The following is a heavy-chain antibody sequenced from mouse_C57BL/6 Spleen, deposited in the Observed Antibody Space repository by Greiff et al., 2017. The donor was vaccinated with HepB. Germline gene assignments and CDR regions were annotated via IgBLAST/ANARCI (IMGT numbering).Heavy chain of an antibody. V-gene: IGHV1-82*01. CDR1: GYAFSSSW. Sequence: QVQLKESGPELVKPGASVKISCKASGYAFSSSWMNWVKQRPGKGLEWIGRIYPGDGDTNYNGKFKGKATLTADKSSSTAYMQLSSLTSEDSEVYFCARSNVYAMDYWGQGTSVTVSS. CDR2: IYPGDGDT. J-gene: IGHJ4*01. CDR3: ARSNVYAMDY.